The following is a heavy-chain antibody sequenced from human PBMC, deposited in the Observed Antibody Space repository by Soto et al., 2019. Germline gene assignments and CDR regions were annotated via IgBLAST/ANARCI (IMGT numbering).Heavy chain of an antibody. CDR1: GGTFSSYA. CDR2: IIPIFGTA. CDR3: ARAHHSSGSNAFDI. J-gene: IGHJ3*02. D-gene: IGHD3-22*01. Sequence: ASVKVSCKASGGTFSSYAISWVRQAPGQGLVWMGGIIPIFGTANYAQKFQGRVTITADESTSTAYMELSSLRSEDTAVYYCARAHHSSGSNAFDIWGQGTMVTV. V-gene: IGHV1-69*13.